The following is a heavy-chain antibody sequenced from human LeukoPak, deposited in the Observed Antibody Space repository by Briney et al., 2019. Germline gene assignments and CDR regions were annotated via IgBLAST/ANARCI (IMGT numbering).Heavy chain of an antibody. D-gene: IGHD5-18*01. Sequence: QPGGSLRLSCAASRFTLSSYEMNCVRQAPGKGREWVSYISSSGSTIYYTDSVKGRFTISRDNAKNSLYLQMNSLRAEDTAVYYCARESSGYSSTVDYWGQGALVTVSS. CDR1: RFTLSSYE. CDR3: ARESSGYSSTVDY. J-gene: IGHJ4*02. V-gene: IGHV3-48*03. CDR2: ISSSGSTI.